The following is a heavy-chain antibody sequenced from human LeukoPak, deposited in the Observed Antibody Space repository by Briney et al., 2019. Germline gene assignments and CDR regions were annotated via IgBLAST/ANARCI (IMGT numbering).Heavy chain of an antibody. CDR2: ISGTGSYI. J-gene: IGHJ4*02. D-gene: IGHD3-10*01. CDR1: GFTFSRYS. Sequence: PGGSLRLSCAASGFTFSRYSMNWVRQAPGKGLEWVSSISGTGSYIYYADSVKGRFTISRDNAKNSLYLQMNSLRAEDTAVYYCARDAHYGSGSSKFDYWGQGTLVTVSS. V-gene: IGHV3-21*01. CDR3: ARDAHYGSGSSKFDY.